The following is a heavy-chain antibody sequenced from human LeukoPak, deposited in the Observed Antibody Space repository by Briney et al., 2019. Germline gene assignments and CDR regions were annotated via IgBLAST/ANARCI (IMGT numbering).Heavy chain of an antibody. D-gene: IGHD6-13*01. V-gene: IGHV1-46*01. CDR3: AREGLSIAAAGTFWFDP. Sequence: GASVKVSCKASGYTFTSYYMHWVRQAPGQGLEWMRIINPSGGSTSYAQKFQGRVTMTRDMSTSTVYMELSSLRSEDTAVYYCAREGLSIAAAGTFWFDPWSQGTLVTVSS. CDR2: INPSGGST. CDR1: GYTFTSYY. J-gene: IGHJ5*02.